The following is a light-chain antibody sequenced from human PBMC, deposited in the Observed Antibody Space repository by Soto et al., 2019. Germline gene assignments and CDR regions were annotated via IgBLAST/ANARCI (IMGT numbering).Light chain of an antibody. CDR2: AAS. V-gene: IGKV1-17*01. J-gene: IGKJ4*01. CDR1: QGIRNA. Sequence: DIQRTQSPSSLSASVGDRVTITCRASQGIRNALGWYQQKPGKAPKRLIYAASSLQSGVPSRLSVSGSWTEFTLTIGSLHPEDFATYFCLQHNSYPLTFGGGTKVEIK. CDR3: LQHNSYPLT.